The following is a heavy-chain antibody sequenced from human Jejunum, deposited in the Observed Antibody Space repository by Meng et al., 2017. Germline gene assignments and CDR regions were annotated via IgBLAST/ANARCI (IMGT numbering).Heavy chain of an antibody. CDR1: GYLHSTNW. D-gene: IGHD2-21*01. Sequence: VQAEEAGPGLLNPLGTLVLPRPGSGYLHSTNWWNRVRPPPGKGLEWIGEIYHSGAFNYNPSLRRRVTISVDKSKNQVSLKLDSLTAADTAVYYCARGAIGTRPFDYWGQGTLVTVSS. CDR2: IYHSGAF. V-gene: IGHV4-4*02. J-gene: IGHJ4*02. CDR3: ARGAIGTRPFDY.